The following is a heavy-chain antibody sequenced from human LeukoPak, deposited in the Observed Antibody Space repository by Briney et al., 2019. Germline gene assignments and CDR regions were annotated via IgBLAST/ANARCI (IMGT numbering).Heavy chain of an antibody. D-gene: IGHD4-17*01. CDR2: IYYSGST. J-gene: IGHJ4*02. CDR3: ARGNSGYYLFDY. V-gene: IGHV4-31*03. Sequence: SETLSLTCTVSGGSISSGGYYWSWIRQHPGKGLEWIGYIYYSGSTYYNPSLKSRVTISVDTSKNQFSLKLSSVTAADTAVYYWARGNSGYYLFDYWGQGTLVTVSS. CDR1: GGSISSGGYY.